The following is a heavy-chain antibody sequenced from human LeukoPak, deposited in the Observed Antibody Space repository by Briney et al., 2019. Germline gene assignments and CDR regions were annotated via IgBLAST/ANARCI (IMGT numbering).Heavy chain of an antibody. D-gene: IGHD3-10*01. CDR2: ISWNSGSI. CDR1: GFTFDDYA. V-gene: IGHV3-9*01. Sequence: GRSLRPSCAASGFTFDDYAMHWVRQAPGKGLEWVSVISWNSGSIGYADSVKGRFTISRDNAKNSLYLQMNSLRAEDTALYYCAKALVWFGDWAMSDYFDYWGQGTLVTVSS. CDR3: AKALVWFGDWAMSDYFDY. J-gene: IGHJ4*02.